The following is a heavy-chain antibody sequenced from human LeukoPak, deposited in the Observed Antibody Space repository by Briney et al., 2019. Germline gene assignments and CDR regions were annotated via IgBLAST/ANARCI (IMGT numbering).Heavy chain of an antibody. D-gene: IGHD6-13*01. CDR1: GFTFDDYA. V-gene: IGHV3-9*01. CDR3: ARDMHSSSWYGGFDH. Sequence: GGSLRLSCAASGFTFDDYAMHWVRQAPGKGLEWVSGISWNSGFIGYADSVKGRFTISRDNAKNSLFLQMNSLRAEDTALYYCARDMHSSSWYGGFDHWGQGTLVTVSS. CDR2: ISWNSGFI. J-gene: IGHJ4*02.